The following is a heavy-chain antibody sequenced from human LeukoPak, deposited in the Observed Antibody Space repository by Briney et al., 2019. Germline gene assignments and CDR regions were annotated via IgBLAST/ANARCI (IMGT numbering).Heavy chain of an antibody. Sequence: GGSLRLSCAASGFTFSGSGMHWVRQAPGKGLEWVTFIRYDGSNKYYTDSVKGRFTISRDNSKNTLYLQMVSLRAEDTAVYYCARDYDFWSGYYSPTRGYFGYWGQGTLVTVSS. J-gene: IGHJ4*02. V-gene: IGHV3-30*02. CDR3: ARDYDFWSGYYSPTRGYFGY. D-gene: IGHD3-3*01. CDR2: IRYDGSNK. CDR1: GFTFSGSG.